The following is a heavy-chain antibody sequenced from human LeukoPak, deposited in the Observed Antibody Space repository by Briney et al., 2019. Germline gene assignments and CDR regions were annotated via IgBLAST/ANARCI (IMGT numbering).Heavy chain of an antibody. D-gene: IGHD4-11*01. CDR2: IIPIFGTA. J-gene: IGHJ6*03. V-gene: IGHV1-69*06. Sequence: SVKVSCKASGYTFTSYGISWVRQAPGQGLEWMGGIIPIFGTANYAQKLQGRVTITADKSTSTAYMELSSLRSEDTAVYYCARDRAPVTPFHYYYMDVWGKGTTVTVSS. CDR1: GYTFTSYG. CDR3: ARDRAPVTPFHYYYMDV.